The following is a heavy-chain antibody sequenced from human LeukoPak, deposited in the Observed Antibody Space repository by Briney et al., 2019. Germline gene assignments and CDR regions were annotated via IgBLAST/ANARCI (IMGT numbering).Heavy chain of an antibody. CDR1: GGSISSSSYH. CDR2: IYYSGST. D-gene: IGHD5-24*01. J-gene: IGHJ4*02. V-gene: IGHV4-39*01. Sequence: PSETLSLTCTVSGGSISSSSYHWGWIRQPPGKGLEWIGTIYYSGSTYYSPSLKSRVSISVDTSKNQFSLKLSSVTAADTAVYYCARRRSRDGYRDHWGQGTLVTVSS. CDR3: ARRRSRDGYRDH.